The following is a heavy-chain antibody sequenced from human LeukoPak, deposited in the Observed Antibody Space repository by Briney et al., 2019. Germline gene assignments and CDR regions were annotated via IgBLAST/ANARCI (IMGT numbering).Heavy chain of an antibody. V-gene: IGHV4-4*07. CDR2: IYGSGSI. CDR3: ARDRNGDGATYFSY. J-gene: IGHJ4*02. D-gene: IGHD4/OR15-4a*01. CDR1: GGSMNSYY. Sequence: PSETLSLTCTVSGGSMNSYYWSWIRQPAGKGLEWIGRIYGSGSIHYNPSLESQVTMSVDTSKKQFSLKLSSVTAADTAVYYCARDRNGDGATYFSYWGQGTLVTVSS.